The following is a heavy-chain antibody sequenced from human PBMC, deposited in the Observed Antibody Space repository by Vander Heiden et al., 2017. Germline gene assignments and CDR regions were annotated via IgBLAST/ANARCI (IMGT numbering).Heavy chain of an antibody. CDR2: IKSQTDGGTT. Sequence: EVQLVESGGGLVKPGGSLRPSCAASGFTSNSVWMTWVRQAPGKGLEWVGHIKSQTDGGTTDYAAPVKGRFTISRDDSENMLYLQMNSLKTEDTAVDYCMNVLNDYWGQGTLVTVS. CDR1: GFTSNSVW. CDR3: MNVLNDY. V-gene: IGHV3-15*01. J-gene: IGHJ4*02. D-gene: IGHD1-1*01.